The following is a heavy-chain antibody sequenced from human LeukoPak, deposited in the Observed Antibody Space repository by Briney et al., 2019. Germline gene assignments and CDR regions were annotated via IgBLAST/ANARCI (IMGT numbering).Heavy chain of an antibody. CDR1: GGSIKSFC. Sequence: SETLSLTCTVSGGSIKSFCWSWIRQPAGKGLEWVGRVFSRGTTNYNPSLKSRVTVSLDTSKNQFSLKLSSVTAADTAVYYCARGRYDNLTGHLARLDVWGQGTTVIVSS. V-gene: IGHV4-4*07. CDR2: VFSRGTT. CDR3: ARGRYDNLTGHLARLDV. J-gene: IGHJ6*02. D-gene: IGHD3-9*01.